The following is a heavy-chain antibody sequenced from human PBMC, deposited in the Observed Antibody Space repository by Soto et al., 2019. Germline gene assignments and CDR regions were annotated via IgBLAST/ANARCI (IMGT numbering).Heavy chain of an antibody. J-gene: IGHJ4*02. Sequence: EVQLLESGGGLVQPGGSLRLSCAASGFIFSSYAMSWVRQAPGKGLKWVSGISGSGGRTYYADSVKGRFTISRDKSKXXXXXXXXXXXXXXXXXXXXXXVAGDYWGQGTLVTVSS. V-gene: IGHV3-23*01. CDR3: XXVAGDY. CDR1: GFIFSSYA. CDR2: ISGSGGRT.